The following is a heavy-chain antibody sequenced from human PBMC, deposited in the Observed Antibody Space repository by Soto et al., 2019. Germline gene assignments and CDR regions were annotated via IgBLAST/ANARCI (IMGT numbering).Heavy chain of an antibody. V-gene: IGHV3-48*03. CDR3: ERYSGWYSYKWFDP. J-gene: IGHJ5*02. CDR2: INPSGRTI. CDR1: GFTFSSFE. D-gene: IGHD6-19*01. Sequence: GVSLRLSCLASGFTFSSFEMNWIRQAPGKGPEWIAVINPSGRTIYYADSVKGRFTISRDNAENSVYLQMSSLRAEDTEMYYCERYSGWYSYKWFDPWGQGTLVTVYS.